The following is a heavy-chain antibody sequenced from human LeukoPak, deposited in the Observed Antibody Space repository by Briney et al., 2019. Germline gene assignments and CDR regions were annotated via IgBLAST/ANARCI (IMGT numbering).Heavy chain of an antibody. V-gene: IGHV3-33*06. CDR1: GFTFSSYG. CDR3: AKRSLEMATIVD. CDR2: IWYDGSNK. J-gene: IGHJ4*02. D-gene: IGHD5-24*01. Sequence: GRSLRLSCAASGFTFSSYGMHWVRQAPGKGLEWVAVIWYDGSNKYYADSVKGRFTISRDNSKNTLYLQMNSLRAEDTAVYYCAKRSLEMATIVDWGQGTLVTVSS.